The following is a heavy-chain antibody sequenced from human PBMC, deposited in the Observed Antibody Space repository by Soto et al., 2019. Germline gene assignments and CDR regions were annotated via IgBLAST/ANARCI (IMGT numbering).Heavy chain of an antibody. Sequence: SETLSLTCTVSGGSISSSSYYWGWIRQPPGKGLEWIGSIYYSGSTYYNPSLKSRVTISVDTSKNQFSLKLSSVTAADTAVYYWARRYGDFSVDGFDIWGQGTMVTVSS. CDR3: ARRYGDFSVDGFDI. CDR1: GGSISSSSYY. D-gene: IGHD4-17*01. V-gene: IGHV4-39*01. CDR2: IYYSGST. J-gene: IGHJ3*02.